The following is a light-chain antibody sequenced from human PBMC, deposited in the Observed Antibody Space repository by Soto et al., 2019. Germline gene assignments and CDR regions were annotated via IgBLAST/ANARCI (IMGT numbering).Light chain of an antibody. CDR3: QHYNYWPPPT. Sequence: IQLTQSPSSLSASVGDRVTITCRASQDIAIYLAWYQQKPGEAPKLLIYAASTLYGGVPSRFSGSGSGTDFALTITSLQAEDFAVYYCQHYNYWPPPTFGQGTKVDIK. V-gene: IGKV1-9*01. CDR1: QDIAIY. CDR2: AAS. J-gene: IGKJ1*01.